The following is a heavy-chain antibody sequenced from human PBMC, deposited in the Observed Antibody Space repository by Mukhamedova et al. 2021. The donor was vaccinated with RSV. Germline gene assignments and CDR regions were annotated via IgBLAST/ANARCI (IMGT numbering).Heavy chain of an antibody. J-gene: IGHJ4*02. CDR1: AW. CDR2: IKSKTDGGTT. CDR3: TTFAVGVNGR. V-gene: IGHV3-15*01. Sequence: AWMSWVRQAPGKGLEWVGRIKSKTDGGTTDYAAPVKDRFTVSREDSKNTLYLQMNSLKTEDTAVYYCTTFAVGVNGRWGQGTLV. D-gene: IGHD3-10*01.